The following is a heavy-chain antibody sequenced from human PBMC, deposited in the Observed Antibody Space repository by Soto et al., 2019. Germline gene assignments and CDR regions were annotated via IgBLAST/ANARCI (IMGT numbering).Heavy chain of an antibody. CDR2: MNPNSGNT. Sequence: ASVKVSCKASGYTFTSYDIHWVRQATGQGLEWMGWMNPNSGNTGYAQKFQGRVTMTRNTSISTAYMELSSLRSEHTAVYYCARRGGYCCGGSCYGRWFDPWGQGTLVTVSS. J-gene: IGHJ5*02. D-gene: IGHD2-15*01. CDR1: GYTFTSYD. V-gene: IGHV1-8*01. CDR3: ARRGGYCCGGSCYGRWFDP.